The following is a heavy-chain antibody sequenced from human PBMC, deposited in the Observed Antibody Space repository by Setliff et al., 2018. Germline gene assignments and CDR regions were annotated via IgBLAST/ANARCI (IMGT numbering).Heavy chain of an antibody. D-gene: IGHD3-10*01. V-gene: IGHV1-18*01. CDR1: GYTFTTYG. CDR3: ARAELLWFGGFDP. J-gene: IGHJ5*02. Sequence: ASVKVSCKASGYTFTTYGISWVRQAPGQGLEWMGWISAYNGNTNYAQKLQGRVTMTTDTSTSTAYMELRSLRPEDTAVYYCARAELLWFGGFDPWGQGTLVTVS. CDR2: ISAYNGNT.